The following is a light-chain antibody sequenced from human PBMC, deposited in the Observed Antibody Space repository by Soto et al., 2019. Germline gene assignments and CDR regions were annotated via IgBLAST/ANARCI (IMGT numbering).Light chain of an antibody. V-gene: IGKV3-20*01. CDR2: GAS. J-gene: IGKJ1*01. CDR1: QSVSSSY. CDR3: QQYGSSPRRT. Sequence: EIVLTQSPGTLSLSPGERATLSCRASQSVSSSYLAWYQQKPGQAPRLLIYGASSRATGIPDRFSGSGSGKDFTLTISRLEPEDFAVYYCQQYGSSPRRTVGRGTKVELK.